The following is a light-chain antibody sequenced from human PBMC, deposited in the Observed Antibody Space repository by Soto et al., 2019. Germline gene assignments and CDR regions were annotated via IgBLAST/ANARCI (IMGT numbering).Light chain of an antibody. Sequence: DIQMTQSPSSLSASVGDRVTITCRARQSISSYLNWYQQKPGKAPTLLLYVASSLQSGVPSRFSGSGSGADFTLTISSLQPEDFATYFCQQSYSTPRTFAQGTKVEVK. CDR1: QSISSY. V-gene: IGKV1-39*01. J-gene: IGKJ1*01. CDR3: QQSYSTPRT. CDR2: VAS.